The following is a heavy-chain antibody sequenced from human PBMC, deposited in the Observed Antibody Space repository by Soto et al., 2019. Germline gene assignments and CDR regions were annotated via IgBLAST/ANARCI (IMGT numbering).Heavy chain of an antibody. Sequence: ASVKVSCKASGGTFSSYAISWVRQAPGQGLEWMGGIIPIFGTANYAQKFQGRVTITADESTSTAYMELSSLRSEDTAVYYCARGRRGSYRPTFPAFDIWGQGTMVTVSS. J-gene: IGHJ3*02. D-gene: IGHD3-16*02. CDR1: GGTFSSYA. CDR3: ARGRRGSYRPTFPAFDI. CDR2: IIPIFGTA. V-gene: IGHV1-69*13.